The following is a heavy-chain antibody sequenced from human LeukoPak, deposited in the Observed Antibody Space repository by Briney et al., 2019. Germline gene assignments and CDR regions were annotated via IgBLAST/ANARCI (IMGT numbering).Heavy chain of an antibody. Sequence: GGSLRLSCAASGFTFSSYAMSWVRQAPGKGLEWVSDITDSGLSTYYADSVKGRFTISRDNSKNTLSLQMNSLRAEDTAVYYCAKVEGLGPIVGSTSYIDIWGQGTLVTVSS. CDR1: GFTFSSYA. V-gene: IGHV3-23*01. D-gene: IGHD1-26*01. J-gene: IGHJ4*02. CDR3: AKVEGLGPIVGSTSYIDI. CDR2: ITDSGLST.